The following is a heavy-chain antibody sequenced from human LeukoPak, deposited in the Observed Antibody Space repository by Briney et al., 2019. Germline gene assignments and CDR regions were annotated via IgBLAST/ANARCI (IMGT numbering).Heavy chain of an antibody. J-gene: IGHJ4*02. CDR2: ISSGGNSI. Sequence: GGSLRLSCAASGFTFSSYAMRWVRQAPGKGLEWVSYISSGGNSIYYAASVRGRFTISRDNAKNSLYLQMSSLRAEDTAVYYCARVTMIWGPTGWGQGTLVTVSS. D-gene: IGHD3-22*01. CDR1: GFTFSSYA. V-gene: IGHV3-21*04. CDR3: ARVTMIWGPTG.